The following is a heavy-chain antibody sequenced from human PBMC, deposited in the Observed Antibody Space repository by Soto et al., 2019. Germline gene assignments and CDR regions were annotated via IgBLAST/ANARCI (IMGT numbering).Heavy chain of an antibody. D-gene: IGHD6-19*01. V-gene: IGHV3-11*01. J-gene: IGHJ4*02. CDR1: GFSFSDYY. Sequence: KPGGSLRLSCAASGFSFSDYYMTWIRQAPGKGLEWVSYISSSGSTIYYADSVKGRFTISRDNAKNSLYLQMDSLTAEDTAGYYCAKDRYSSGWHPFDHWGQGTRVTVSS. CDR2: ISSSGSTI. CDR3: AKDRYSSGWHPFDH.